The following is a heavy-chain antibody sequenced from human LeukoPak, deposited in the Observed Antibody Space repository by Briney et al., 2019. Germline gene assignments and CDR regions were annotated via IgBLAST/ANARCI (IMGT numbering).Heavy chain of an antibody. CDR1: RFTLDDYA. CDR2: ISWNSDSI. J-gene: IGHJ6*02. D-gene: IGHD3-10*01. CDR3: AKGFRSYPYDYYGMDV. Sequence: SLRLSCAASRFTLDDYAMHSVRQAPGKGLEWVSRISWNSDSIGYADSVKGRFTISRDNAQSSLYLQMNSVRAEDTPLYYCAKGFRSYPYDYYGMDVWGQGRTVTVPS. V-gene: IGHV3-9*01.